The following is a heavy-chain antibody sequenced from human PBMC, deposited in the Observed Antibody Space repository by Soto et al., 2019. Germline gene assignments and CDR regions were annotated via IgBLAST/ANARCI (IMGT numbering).Heavy chain of an antibody. D-gene: IGHD6-19*01. CDR1: GFTFSSYS. V-gene: IGHV3-21*01. CDR3: AGTLPVARYNWFDP. CDR2: ISSSSSYI. J-gene: IGHJ5*02. Sequence: PGGSLRLSCAASGFTFSSYSMNWVRQAPGKGLEWVSSISSSSSYIYYADSVKGRFTISRDNAKNSLYLQMNSLRAEDTAVYYCAGTLPVARYNWFDPWGQGTLVTVSS.